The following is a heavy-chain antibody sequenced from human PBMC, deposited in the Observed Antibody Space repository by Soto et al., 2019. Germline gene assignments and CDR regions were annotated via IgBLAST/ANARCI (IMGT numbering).Heavy chain of an antibody. CDR2: ISGRGETI. Sequence: HLVESGGGLVQPGGSLRLSCVASGFSLNNYEMNWVRQAPGKGLEWVSYISGRGETIYYADSVKGRFTISRDNAKNSLYLQMNVLRADDTAVYYCARVGGLQPLDCWGQGTLVTVSS. D-gene: IGHD3-16*01. CDR3: ARVGGLQPLDC. CDR1: GFSLNNYE. V-gene: IGHV3-48*03. J-gene: IGHJ4*02.